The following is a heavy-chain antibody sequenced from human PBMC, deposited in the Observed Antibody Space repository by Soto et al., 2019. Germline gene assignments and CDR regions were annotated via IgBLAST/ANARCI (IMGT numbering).Heavy chain of an antibody. V-gene: IGHV4-31*03. CDR1: GGSISSGGYY. J-gene: IGHJ5*02. CDR3: ARVFSDSSSFFDP. D-gene: IGHD6-13*01. Sequence: QVQLQESGPGLVKPSQTLSLTCTVSGGSISSGGYYWSWIRQHPGKGLEWIGYIYYSGTTSYNPSLKSRVTISVDTSKDQFSLKLSSVTAADPAVYYCARVFSDSSSFFDPWGQGTLVTVSS. CDR2: IYYSGTT.